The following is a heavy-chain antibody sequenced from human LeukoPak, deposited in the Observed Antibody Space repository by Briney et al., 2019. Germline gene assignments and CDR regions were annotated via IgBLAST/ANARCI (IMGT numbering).Heavy chain of an antibody. Sequence: ASVKVSCMASGYTFTSYYMHSVRQAPGQGLEWMGIINPSGGSTSYAQKFQGRVTMTRDTSTSTVYMELSSLRSEDTAVYYCAKVGGNSREMDAFDIWGQGTMVTVSS. CDR2: INPSGGST. CDR3: AKVGGNSREMDAFDI. D-gene: IGHD4-23*01. V-gene: IGHV1-46*01. CDR1: GYTFTSYY. J-gene: IGHJ3*02.